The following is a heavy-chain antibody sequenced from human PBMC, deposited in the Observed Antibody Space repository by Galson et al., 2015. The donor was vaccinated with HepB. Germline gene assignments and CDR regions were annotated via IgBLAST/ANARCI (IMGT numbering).Heavy chain of an antibody. CDR1: GFTFSSYW. CDR3: ARGVYYDFWSGYLGFDY. V-gene: IGHV3-74*01. Sequence: SLRLSCAASGFTFSSYWMHWVRQAPGKGLVWVSRINSDGSSTSYADSVKGRFTISRDNAKNTLYLQMNSLRAEDTAVYYCARGVYYDFWSGYLGFDYWGQGTLVTVSS. J-gene: IGHJ4*02. CDR2: INSDGSST. D-gene: IGHD3-3*01.